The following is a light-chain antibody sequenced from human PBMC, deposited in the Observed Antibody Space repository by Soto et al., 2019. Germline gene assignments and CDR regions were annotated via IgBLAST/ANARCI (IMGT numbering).Light chain of an antibody. V-gene: IGKV3-20*01. CDR3: QQYGSSPT. J-gene: IGKJ2*01. CDR1: QTVISSN. Sequence: EIVLTQSPGTLSLSPGESATLSCRASQTVISSNLGWYQQKPGQAPRLLIYGASTRATGVPDRFNGNGSGTDFTLTISRLEPEDFAGYHCQQYGSSPTFGQGTKLEIK. CDR2: GAS.